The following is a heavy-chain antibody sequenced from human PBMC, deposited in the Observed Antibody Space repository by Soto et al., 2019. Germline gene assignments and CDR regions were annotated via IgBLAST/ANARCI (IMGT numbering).Heavy chain of an antibody. CDR3: SRSLNS. Sequence: GGSLRLSCAASGFTFSTFWMDWVRQTPGKGLEWVANINQDGSEKNYVNSVKGRFTIYRDNAKNSLYLQMSSLTAEDSALYYCSRSLNSWGQGTLVTVSS. CDR2: INQDGSEK. V-gene: IGHV3-7*01. CDR1: GFTFSTFW. J-gene: IGHJ4*02.